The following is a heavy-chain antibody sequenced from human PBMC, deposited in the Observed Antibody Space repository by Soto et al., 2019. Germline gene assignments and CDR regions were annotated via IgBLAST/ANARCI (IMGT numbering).Heavy chain of an antibody. CDR3: ASSRGGPYYYYYMDV. J-gene: IGHJ6*03. V-gene: IGHV3-21*01. Sequence: GGSLRLSCAASGFTFSSYSMNWVRQAPGKGLEWVSSISSSSSYIYYADSVKGRFTISRDNAKNSLYLQMNSLRAEDTAVYYCASSRGGPYYYYYMDVWGKGTTVTVSS. D-gene: IGHD3-16*01. CDR1: GFTFSSYS. CDR2: ISSSSSYI.